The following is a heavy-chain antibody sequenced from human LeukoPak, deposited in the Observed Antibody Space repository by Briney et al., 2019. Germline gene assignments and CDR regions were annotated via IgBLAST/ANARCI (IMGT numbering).Heavy chain of an antibody. V-gene: IGHV4-39*07. J-gene: IGHJ3*02. Sequence: PSETLSLTCTVSGASISTNSYYWGWIRQPPGKGLEWIGSIYYSGSTYYNPSLKSRVTISVDTSKNQFSLKLSSVTAADTAVYYCARAEDYDILTGPHSAFDIWGQGTMVTVSS. CDR3: ARAEDYDILTGPHSAFDI. CDR1: GASISTNSYY. D-gene: IGHD3-9*01. CDR2: IYYSGST.